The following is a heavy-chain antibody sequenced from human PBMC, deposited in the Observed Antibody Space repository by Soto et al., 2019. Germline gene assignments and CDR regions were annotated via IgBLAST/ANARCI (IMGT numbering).Heavy chain of an antibody. CDR1: GDSISSSDCF. V-gene: IGHV4-39*01. Sequence: SETLSLTCPVSGDSISSSDCFWGWIRQPPGKGLEWIGTIFYSGSTYYNPSLKSRVTISVDTSKNQFSLKLTSVTAADTALYYCARRYGWLYFDYWGQGSLVTVSS. CDR3: ARRYGWLYFDY. J-gene: IGHJ4*02. CDR2: IFYSGST. D-gene: IGHD3-10*01.